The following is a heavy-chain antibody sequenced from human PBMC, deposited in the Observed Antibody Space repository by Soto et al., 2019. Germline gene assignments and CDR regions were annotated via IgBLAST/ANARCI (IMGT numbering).Heavy chain of an antibody. J-gene: IGHJ4*02. V-gene: IGHV1-69*12. Sequence: QVQLVQSGAEVKKPGSSVKVSCKASGGTFSSYAISWVRQATGQGLEWMGGIIPIFGTANYAQKFQGRVTITADETTSTAYMELSSLRSEDTAVYYCERDGGVYDYSPFDYWGQGTLVTVSS. CDR1: GGTFSSYA. CDR2: IIPIFGTA. CDR3: ERDGGVYDYSPFDY. D-gene: IGHD4-4*01.